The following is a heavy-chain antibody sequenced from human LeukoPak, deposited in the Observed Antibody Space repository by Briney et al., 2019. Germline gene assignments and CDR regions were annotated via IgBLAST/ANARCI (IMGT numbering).Heavy chain of an antibody. D-gene: IGHD5-12*01. CDR1: GGTFSSYA. J-gene: IGHJ6*02. CDR2: IIPIFGTA. Sequence: VASVKVSCKASGGTFSSYAISWVRQAPGQGLEWMGGIIPIFGTANYAQKFQGRVTITRDTSASTAYMELSSLRSEDTAVYYCARDPDSGYDLYGMDVWGQGTTVTVSS. V-gene: IGHV1-69*05. CDR3: ARDPDSGYDLYGMDV.